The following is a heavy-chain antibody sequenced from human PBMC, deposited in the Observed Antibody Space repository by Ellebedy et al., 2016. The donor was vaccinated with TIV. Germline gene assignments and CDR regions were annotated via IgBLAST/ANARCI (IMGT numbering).Heavy chain of an antibody. Sequence: MPSETLSLTCTVSGGSISSYYWSWIRQPPGKGLEWIGYISYSGSTNYNPSLKSRVTISVDKSKNQFSLKLSSVTAADTAVYYCARGKMVRGVIITLRYGMDVWGQGTTVTVSS. CDR2: ISYSGST. CDR3: ARGKMVRGVIITLRYGMDV. CDR1: GGSISSYY. D-gene: IGHD3-10*01. V-gene: IGHV4-59*12. J-gene: IGHJ6*02.